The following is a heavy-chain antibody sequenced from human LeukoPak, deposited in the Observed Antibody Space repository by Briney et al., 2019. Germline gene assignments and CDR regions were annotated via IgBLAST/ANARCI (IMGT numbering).Heavy chain of an antibody. CDR1: GFTFSDYY. D-gene: IGHD7-27*01. Sequence: GGSLRLSCAASGFTFSDYYMSWIRQAPGKGLEWVSYISGGGDTIFYADSVKGRFTISRDNAKNSLYLQMNSLRAEDTALYYCAKDIWGSSLGAFDIWGQGTMVTVSS. CDR3: AKDIWGSSLGAFDI. CDR2: ISGGGDTI. V-gene: IGHV3-11*01. J-gene: IGHJ3*02.